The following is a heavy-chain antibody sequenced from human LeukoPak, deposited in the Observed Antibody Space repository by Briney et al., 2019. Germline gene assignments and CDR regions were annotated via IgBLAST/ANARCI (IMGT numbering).Heavy chain of an antibody. Sequence: GASVKVSCKASGYSFTDYYMHWVQQAPGQGLEWMGWINPNTGGTDFAQKFQGRVTMTRDTSISTVYMELSRLRSDDTAMYYCASSLGIASRSPPGHWGQGSLVTVSS. CDR2: INPNTGGT. V-gene: IGHV1-2*02. D-gene: IGHD6-6*01. CDR1: GYSFTDYY. CDR3: ASSLGIASRSPPGH. J-gene: IGHJ4*02.